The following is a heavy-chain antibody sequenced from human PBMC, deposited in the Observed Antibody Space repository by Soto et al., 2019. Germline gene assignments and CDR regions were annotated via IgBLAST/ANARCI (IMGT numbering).Heavy chain of an antibody. CDR3: ARDRVGALLFDY. Sequence: GGSLRLSCAASGFTFSSYGMHWVRQAPGKGLEWVAVIWYDGSNKYYADSVKGRFTISRDNSKNTLYLQMNSLRAEDTAVYYCARDRVGALLFDYWGQGTLGTVSS. D-gene: IGHD1-26*01. CDR2: IWYDGSNK. J-gene: IGHJ4*02. V-gene: IGHV3-33*01. CDR1: GFTFSSYG.